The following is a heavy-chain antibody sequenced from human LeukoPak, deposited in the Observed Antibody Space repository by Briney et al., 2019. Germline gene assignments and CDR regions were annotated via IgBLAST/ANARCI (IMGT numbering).Heavy chain of an antibody. D-gene: IGHD3-9*01. CDR3: ARSPYDILTGYPVDY. CDR2: INWNGGST. J-gene: IGHJ4*02. CDR1: GFTFSSYW. V-gene: IGHV3-20*04. Sequence: GGSLRLSCAASGFTFSSYWMSWVRQAPGKGLEWVSGINWNGGSTGYADSVKGRFTISRDNAKNSLYLQMNSLRAEDTALYYCARSPYDILTGYPVDYWGQGTLVTVSS.